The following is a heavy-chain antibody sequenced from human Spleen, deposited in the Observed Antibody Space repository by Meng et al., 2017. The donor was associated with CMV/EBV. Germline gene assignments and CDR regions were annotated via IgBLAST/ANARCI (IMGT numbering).Heavy chain of an antibody. CDR1: GYTYTTYG. CDR3: ARDSEAADY. Sequence: QLKVVQSGIESKNPGASVSISCKAPGYTYTTYGMNGVRQAPGQGLEWMGWINTNTGKPTYAQGLTGRFVFSLDTSVSTAYLQISSLKAEDTAVYYCARDSEAADYWGQGTLVTVFS. CDR2: INTNTGKP. J-gene: IGHJ4*02. D-gene: IGHD6-25*01. V-gene: IGHV7-4-1*02.